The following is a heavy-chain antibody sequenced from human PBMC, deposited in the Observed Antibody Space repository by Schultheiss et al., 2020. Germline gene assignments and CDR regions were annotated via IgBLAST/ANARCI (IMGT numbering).Heavy chain of an antibody. D-gene: IGHD3-10*01. Sequence: SGPTLVKPTQTLTLTCTFSGFSLSTSGMCVSWIRQPPGKALEWLALIYWDDDKRYSPSLSSRLTINKDASRNQVVLTMTNVDPVDTATYYCAHRDGSGSYYFDYWGQGTLVTVSS. CDR3: AHRDGSGSYYFDY. CDR2: IYWDDDK. V-gene: IGHV2-5*08. J-gene: IGHJ4*02. CDR1: GFSLSTSGMC.